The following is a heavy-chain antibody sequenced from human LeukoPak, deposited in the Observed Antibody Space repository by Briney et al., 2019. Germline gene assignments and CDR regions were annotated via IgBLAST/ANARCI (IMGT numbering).Heavy chain of an antibody. V-gene: IGHV3-7*01. CDR2: LKEDESEK. CDR3: AREIQRPLDY. J-gene: IGHJ4*02. Sequence: GGSLRLSCEASGFVFSDVWMTWVRQAPGKGLEWVANLKEDESEKYYVDSVKGRFTISRDNAKNSVSLQMSSLRVEDTAMYYCAREIQRPLDYWGQGILVTVFS. CDR1: GFVFSDVW. D-gene: IGHD5-18*01.